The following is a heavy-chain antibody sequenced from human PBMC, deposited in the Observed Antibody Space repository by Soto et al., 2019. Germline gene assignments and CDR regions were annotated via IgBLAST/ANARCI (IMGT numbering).Heavy chain of an antibody. CDR1: GYTFGGFY. J-gene: IGHJ3*02. CDR3: AIIMTHSDSFDI. D-gene: IGHD3-16*01. V-gene: IGHV1-2*04. Sequence: QVQLVQSGPEVKKPGASVKVSCKASGYTFGGFYIHWMRQAPGQGLAWVGSINSNSGATTYAQKFQDSVAMTRDTAVSTAYMYLNRLTSDDTAIYYCAIIMTHSDSFDIWGQGTMVTVS. CDR2: INSNSGAT.